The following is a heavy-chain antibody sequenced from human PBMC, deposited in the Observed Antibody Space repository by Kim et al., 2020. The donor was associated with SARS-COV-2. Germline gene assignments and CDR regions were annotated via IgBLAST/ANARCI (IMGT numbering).Heavy chain of an antibody. Sequence: ASVKVSCKASGYTFTSYGISWVRQAPGQGLEWMGWISAYNGNTNYAQKLQGRVTMTTDTSTSTAYMELRSLRSDDTAVYYCARDSLGYSQVGAIPFDYWGQGTLVTVSS. CDR1: GYTFTSYG. V-gene: IGHV1-18*04. J-gene: IGHJ4*02. CDR3: ARDSLGYSQVGAIPFDY. D-gene: IGHD1-26*01. CDR2: ISAYNGNT.